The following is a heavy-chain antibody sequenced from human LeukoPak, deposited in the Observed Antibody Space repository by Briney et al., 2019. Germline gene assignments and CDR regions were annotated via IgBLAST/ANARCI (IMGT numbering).Heavy chain of an antibody. V-gene: IGHV3-74*01. CDR2: LNSDGTTI. J-gene: IGHJ4*02. D-gene: IGHD1-20*01. Sequence: PGGSLRLSCVASGFTFSGYWMHWVRQAPGMGLVWVSRLNSDGTTINYADSVKGRFTISRDNAKNTLYLQMNSLRAEDTAVYYCLRDLNWSLDQWGQGTLVTVSS. CDR3: LRDLNWSLDQ. CDR1: GFTFSGYW.